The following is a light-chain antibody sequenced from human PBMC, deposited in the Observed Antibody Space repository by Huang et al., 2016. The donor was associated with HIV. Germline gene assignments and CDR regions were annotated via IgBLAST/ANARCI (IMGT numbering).Light chain of an antibody. CDR2: WAA. Sequence: DIVMTQSPDSLAVSLGERATINCKSSQSVLYSSNNKNYLVWYQQKPVQPPKLRIYWAATRESGVPDRFSGSGSGTDFTLTISSLQAEDVAVYYCQQYYSAPLTFGGGTKVEIK. CDR1: QSVLYSSNNKNY. V-gene: IGKV4-1*01. CDR3: QQYYSAPLT. J-gene: IGKJ4*01.